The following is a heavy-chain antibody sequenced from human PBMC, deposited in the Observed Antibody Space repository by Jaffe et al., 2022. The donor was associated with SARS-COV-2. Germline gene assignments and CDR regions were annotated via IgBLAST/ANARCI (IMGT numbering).Heavy chain of an antibody. Sequence: QVQLQQWGAGLLKPSETLSLTCAVYGGSFSGYYWSWIRQPPGKGLEWIGEINHSGSTNYNPSLKSRVTISVDTSKNQFSLKLSSVTAADTAVYYCARGVRWDYVWGSNYYYGMDVWGQGTTVTVSS. V-gene: IGHV4-34*01. CDR1: GGSFSGYY. J-gene: IGHJ6*02. CDR3: ARGVRWDYVWGSNYYYGMDV. CDR2: INHSGST. D-gene: IGHD3-16*01.